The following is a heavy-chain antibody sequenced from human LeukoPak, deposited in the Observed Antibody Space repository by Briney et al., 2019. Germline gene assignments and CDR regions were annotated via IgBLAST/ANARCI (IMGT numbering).Heavy chain of an antibody. Sequence: PSETLSLTCTVSGGSTSSYYWSWIRQPPGKGLEWIGYIYYSGSTNYNPSPKSRVTISVDTSKNQFSLKLSSVTAADTAVYYCARAGWVVAATGAFDIWGQGTMVTVSS. D-gene: IGHD2-15*01. CDR2: IYYSGST. CDR1: GGSTSSYY. V-gene: IGHV4-59*01. CDR3: ARAGWVVAATGAFDI. J-gene: IGHJ3*02.